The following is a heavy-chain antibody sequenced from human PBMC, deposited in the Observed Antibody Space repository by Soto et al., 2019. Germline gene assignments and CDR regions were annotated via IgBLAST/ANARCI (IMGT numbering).Heavy chain of an antibody. D-gene: IGHD2-21*01. CDR1: GYSFTSYW. J-gene: IGHJ6*02. CDR3: ARPPLCCGGDYHYGMDV. CDR2: IYPGDSDT. Sequence: PGQSLKISCKGSGYSFTSYWIGWVRQMPGKGLEWMGIIYPGDSDTRYSPSFQGQVTISADKSISTAYLQWSSLKASDTAMYYCARPPLCCGGDYHYGMDVWGQGTTVTVSS. V-gene: IGHV5-51*01.